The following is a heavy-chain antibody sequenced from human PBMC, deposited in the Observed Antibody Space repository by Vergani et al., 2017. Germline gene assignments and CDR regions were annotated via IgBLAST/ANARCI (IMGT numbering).Heavy chain of an antibody. D-gene: IGHD2-2*01. CDR3: ARVLVVPAAMLYYYYYMDV. CDR1: GGSVSSGSYY. Sequence: QVQLQESGPGLVKPSETLSLTYTVSGGSVSSGSYYWSWIRQPPGKGLEWIGYIYYSGSTYYNPSLKSRVTISVDTSKNQFSLKLSSVTAADTAVYYCARVLVVPAAMLYYYYYMDVWGKGTTVTVSS. J-gene: IGHJ6*03. V-gene: IGHV4-30-4*08. CDR2: IYYSGST.